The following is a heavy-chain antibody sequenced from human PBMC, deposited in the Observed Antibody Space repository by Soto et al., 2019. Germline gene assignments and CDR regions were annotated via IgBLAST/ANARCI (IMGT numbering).Heavy chain of an antibody. CDR3: ARDPGNGAALRAYHFDY. D-gene: IGHD4-17*01. V-gene: IGHV1-3*01. CDR2: INAGNGDT. CDR1: RYSFTTYA. J-gene: IGHJ4*02. Sequence: ASVKVSCKASRYSFTTYALHWVRQAPGQRLEWMGWINAGNGDTKYSEKFQGRVTITRDTSANTAYMELSSLRSEDTSVYYCARDPGNGAALRAYHFDYWGQGTLVTVSS.